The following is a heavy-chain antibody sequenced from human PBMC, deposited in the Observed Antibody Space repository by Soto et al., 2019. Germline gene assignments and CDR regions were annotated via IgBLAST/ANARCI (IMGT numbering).Heavy chain of an antibody. V-gene: IGHV3-64D*08. Sequence: GGSLRLSCSASGFTFSTYAMHWVRQAPGKGLEYVSGLSNNGGNTYYADSVKGRFTISRDTSKNTLYLQMSSLRVEDTAVYYCVKTISGSYYYYYGMDVWGQGTLVTVSS. CDR3: VKTISGSYYYYYGMDV. CDR2: LSNNGGNT. D-gene: IGHD1-26*01. J-gene: IGHJ6*02. CDR1: GFTFSTYA.